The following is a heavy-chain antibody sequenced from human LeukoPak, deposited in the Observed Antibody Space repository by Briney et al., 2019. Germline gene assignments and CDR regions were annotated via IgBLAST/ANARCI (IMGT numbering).Heavy chain of an antibody. Sequence: GRSLRLSCAASGXTFNRYAMYWVRQAPGRGLEWVAVISYDGSNIHYADSVEGRFTISRDNSKSTLYLQVNSLSAEDTAIYYCARDKGWLDAFDIWGQGTMVTVSS. D-gene: IGHD3-22*01. J-gene: IGHJ3*02. CDR2: ISYDGSNI. V-gene: IGHV3-30-3*01. CDR1: GXTFNRYA. CDR3: ARDKGWLDAFDI.